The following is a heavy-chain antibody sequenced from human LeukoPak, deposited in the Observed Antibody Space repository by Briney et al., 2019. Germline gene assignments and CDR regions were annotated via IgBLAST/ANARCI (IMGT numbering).Heavy chain of an antibody. J-gene: IGHJ4*02. CDR2: IKSKTDGGTT. Sequence: PGGSLRLSCAASGFTFSNAWMSWVRQAPGKGLEWVGRIKSKTDGGTTDYAAPVKGRFTISRDDSKNTLYLQMNSLKTEDTAVYYCTTENRIQLWLYYFDYWGQGTLVTVPS. CDR3: TTENRIQLWLYYFDY. V-gene: IGHV3-15*01. D-gene: IGHD5-18*01. CDR1: GFTFSNAW.